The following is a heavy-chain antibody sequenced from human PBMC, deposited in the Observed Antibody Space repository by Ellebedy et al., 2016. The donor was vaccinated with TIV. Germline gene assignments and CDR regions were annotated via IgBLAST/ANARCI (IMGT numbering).Heavy chain of an antibody. Sequence: SETLSLXXTVSGGSISSSSYYWGWIRQPPGKGLEWIGSIYYSGSTYYNPSLKSRVTISVDTSKNQFSLKLSSVTAADTAVYYCARLGAIRFDPWGQGTLVTVSS. CDR3: ARLGAIRFDP. D-gene: IGHD3-16*01. J-gene: IGHJ5*02. CDR1: GGSISSSSYY. V-gene: IGHV4-39*07. CDR2: IYYSGST.